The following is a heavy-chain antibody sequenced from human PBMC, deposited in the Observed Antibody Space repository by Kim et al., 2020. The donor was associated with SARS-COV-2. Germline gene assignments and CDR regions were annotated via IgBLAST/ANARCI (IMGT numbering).Heavy chain of an antibody. J-gene: IGHJ6*02. D-gene: IGHD5-12*01. CDR1: GFTFSSYA. Sequence: GGSLRLSCAASGFTFSSYAMSWVRQAPGKGLEWVSAISGSGGSTYYADSVKGRFTISRDNSKNTLYLQMNSLRAEDTAVYYCAKDVPTMGRVDIVATSLDAWGQGTTVTVSS. V-gene: IGHV3-23*01. CDR2: ISGSGGST. CDR3: AKDVPTMGRVDIVATSLDA.